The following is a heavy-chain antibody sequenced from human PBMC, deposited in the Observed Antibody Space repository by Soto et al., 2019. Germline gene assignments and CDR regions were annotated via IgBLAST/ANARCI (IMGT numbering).Heavy chain of an antibody. V-gene: IGHV3-30*18. Sequence: LRLSCEASGFAFDTYGMHWIRQGAGQGLEWVATMSYDGSKIFYRDSVRGRFSISRDDSKRTLYLQMNSLRAEDTAVYYCAKDRDPYYYYYLMDVWGQGTTVTVSS. CDR3: AKDRDPYYYYYLMDV. CDR1: GFAFDTYG. J-gene: IGHJ6*02. CDR2: MSYDGSKI.